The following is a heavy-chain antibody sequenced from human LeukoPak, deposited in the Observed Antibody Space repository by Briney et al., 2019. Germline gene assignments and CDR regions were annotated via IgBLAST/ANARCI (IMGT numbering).Heavy chain of an antibody. J-gene: IGHJ6*03. CDR3: ARHFHYYYYYMDV. CDR2: IYPGDSDT. Sequence: GESLKISCKGSGHSFTSYWIGWVRQMPVKGLEWMGIIYPGDSDTRYSPSFQGQVTISADKSISTAYLQWSSLKASDTAMYYCARHFHYYYYYMDVWGKGTTVTVSS. CDR1: GHSFTSYW. V-gene: IGHV5-51*01.